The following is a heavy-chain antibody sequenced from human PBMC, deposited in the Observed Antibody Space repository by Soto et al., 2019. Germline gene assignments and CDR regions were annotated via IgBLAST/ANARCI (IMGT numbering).Heavy chain of an antibody. Sequence: QVRLVQSGAEVKKPGASVKVSCKASGYTFSSFEIHWVRQAAGQGLEWMGWMNPNNGDTGPAQKFQGRVTMTSNTPISTPFMELRSLRSEDSAMFYCARWVSATDFDSWGQGTLVTVSS. J-gene: IGHJ4*02. D-gene: IGHD2-8*01. CDR3: ARWVSATDFDS. CDR1: GYTFSSFE. CDR2: MNPNNGDT. V-gene: IGHV1-8*01.